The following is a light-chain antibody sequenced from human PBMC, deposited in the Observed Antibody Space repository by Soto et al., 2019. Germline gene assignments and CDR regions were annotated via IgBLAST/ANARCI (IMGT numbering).Light chain of an antibody. Sequence: EIVLTQSPATLSLSPGERATLSCRASQSISSSLAWYQQKPGQAPRLLIYDASTRATGFPARFSGSGSGTDFTLTMVCLEPEDFGVYYCQQRSEWPRTFGQGTKVEI. CDR3: QQRSEWPRT. CDR2: DAS. J-gene: IGKJ1*01. CDR1: QSISSS. V-gene: IGKV3-11*01.